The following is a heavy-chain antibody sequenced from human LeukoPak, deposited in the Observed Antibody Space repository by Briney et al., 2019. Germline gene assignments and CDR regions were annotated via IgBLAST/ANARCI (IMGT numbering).Heavy chain of an antibody. CDR3: ARIDRCSGGSRYGMDV. V-gene: IGHV4-30-4*01. J-gene: IGHJ6*02. Sequence: SETLSLTCTVSGGSISSGDYYWSWIRQPPGKGLEWIGYIYYSGSTYYNPSLKSRVTISVDTSKNQFSLKLSSVTAADTAVYYCARIDRCSGGSRYGMDVWGQGTTVTVSS. CDR1: GGSISSGDYY. D-gene: IGHD2-15*01. CDR2: IYYSGST.